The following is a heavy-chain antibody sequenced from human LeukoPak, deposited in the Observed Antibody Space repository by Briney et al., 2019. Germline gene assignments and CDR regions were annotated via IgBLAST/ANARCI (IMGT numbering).Heavy chain of an antibody. CDR1: GFTFSSYA. V-gene: IGHV3-64*01. CDR3: ARAYYYGSGRSYSYYYYYYMDV. Sequence: GGSLRLPCAASGFTFSSYAMHWVRQAPGKGLEYVSAISSNGGSTYYANSVKGRFTISRDNSKNTLYLQMGSLRAEDMAVYYCARAYYYGSGRSYSYYYYYYMDVWGKGTTVTISS. D-gene: IGHD3-10*01. CDR2: ISSNGGST. J-gene: IGHJ6*03.